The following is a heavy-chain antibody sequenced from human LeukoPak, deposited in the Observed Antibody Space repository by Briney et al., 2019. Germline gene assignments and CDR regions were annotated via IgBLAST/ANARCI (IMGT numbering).Heavy chain of an antibody. CDR1: GFTFTSYN. V-gene: IGHV3-21*01. CDR3: ARDSYGDYYHDY. CDR2: ISSGSSYI. D-gene: IGHD4-17*01. Sequence: GGSLRLSCAVSGFTFTSYNMNWVRQAPGKGLEWVSSISSGSSYIYYADSVEGRFTISRDNAKNSLYLQMSSLRAEDTAVYYCARDSYGDYYHDYWGQGTLVTVSS. J-gene: IGHJ4*02.